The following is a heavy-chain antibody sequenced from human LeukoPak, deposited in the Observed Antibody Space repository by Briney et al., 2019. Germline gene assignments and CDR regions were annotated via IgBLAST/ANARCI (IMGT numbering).Heavy chain of an antibody. D-gene: IGHD6-13*01. CDR1: GXSIRSYY. J-gene: IGHJ5*02. V-gene: IGHV3-11*05. Sequence: LSLTCTVSGXSIRSYYGSWIRHAPGKGLEWVSYISRSSSYTNYADSVKGRFTISRDKAKNSLSLQMNSLRAEDTAVYYCARDRGAASPLWVDPWGQGTLVTVSS. CDR3: ARDRGAASPLWVDP. CDR2: ISRSSSYT.